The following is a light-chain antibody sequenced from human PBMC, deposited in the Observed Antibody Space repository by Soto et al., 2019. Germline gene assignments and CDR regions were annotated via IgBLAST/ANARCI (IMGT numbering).Light chain of an antibody. CDR3: SSFTGSSTWV. CDR2: EVN. CDR1: SSDVGGYNR. J-gene: IGLJ2*01. Sequence: QSVLTQPASVSGSPGQSITISCTGTSSDVGGYNRVSWSQQHPGKAPKLMIYEVNKRPSGVSNRFSGSKSGNTASLTISGLQPEDEADYYCSSFTGSSTWVFGGGTQLTVL. V-gene: IGLV2-14*01.